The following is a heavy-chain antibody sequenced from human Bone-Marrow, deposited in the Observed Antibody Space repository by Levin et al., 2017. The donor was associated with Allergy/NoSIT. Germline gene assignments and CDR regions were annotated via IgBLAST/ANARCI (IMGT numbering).Heavy chain of an antibody. J-gene: IGHJ3*02. CDR2: ISYDGSNK. V-gene: IGHV3-30-3*01. D-gene: IGHD5-12*01. CDR3: ARDRTATGPADDAFDI. Sequence: GESLKISCAASGFTFSSYAMHWVRQAPGKGLEWVAVISYDGSNKYYADSVKGRFTISRDNSKNTLYLQMNSLRAEDTAVYYCARDRTATGPADDAFDIWGQGTMVTVSS. CDR1: GFTFSSYA.